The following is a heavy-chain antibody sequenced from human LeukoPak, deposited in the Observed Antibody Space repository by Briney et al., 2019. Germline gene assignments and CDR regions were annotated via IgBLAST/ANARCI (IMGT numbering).Heavy chain of an antibody. Sequence: SETLSLTCTVSGGSISSGGYYWSWIRQPPGKGLEWIGYIYHSGSTYYNPSLKSRVTISVDRSKNQFSLKLSSVTAADTAVYYCAREGRRGATTNRIDYWGQGTLVTVSS. D-gene: IGHD1-26*01. J-gene: IGHJ4*02. CDR2: IYHSGST. CDR3: AREGRRGATTNRIDY. V-gene: IGHV4-30-2*01. CDR1: GGSISSGGYY.